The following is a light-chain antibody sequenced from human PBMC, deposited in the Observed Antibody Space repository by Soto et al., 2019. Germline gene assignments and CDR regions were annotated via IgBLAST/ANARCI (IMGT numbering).Light chain of an antibody. CDR2: GAS. Sequence: EIVMTQSQATLSVSPGERATLSCRASQSVSSNIAWYQQKPGQAPRLLIYGASTRATGLPARFSGSGSGTEFTLTISSLQSEDFAVYYCQQYDDWPRTFGQGTKVDIK. J-gene: IGKJ1*01. CDR3: QQYDDWPRT. V-gene: IGKV3-15*01. CDR1: QSVSSN.